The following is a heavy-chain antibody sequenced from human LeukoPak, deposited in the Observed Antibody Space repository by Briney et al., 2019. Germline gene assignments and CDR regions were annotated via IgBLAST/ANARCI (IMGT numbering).Heavy chain of an antibody. CDR3: ARATMVRGVGPDGYFDY. CDR2: IYYSGST. J-gene: IGHJ4*02. CDR1: GGSISSSSYY. D-gene: IGHD3-10*01. Sequence: SETLSLTCTVSGGSISSSSYYWGWIRQPPGKGLEWIGSIYYSGSTYYNPSLKSRVTISVDTSKNQFSLKLSSVTAADTAVYYCARATMVRGVGPDGYFDYWGQGTLVTVSS. V-gene: IGHV4-39*07.